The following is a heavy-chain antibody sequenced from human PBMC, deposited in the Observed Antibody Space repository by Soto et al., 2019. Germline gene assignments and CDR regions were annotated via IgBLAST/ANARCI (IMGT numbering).Heavy chain of an antibody. Sequence: ASVKVSCKASGGTFSSYAISWVRQAPGQGLEWMGGIIPILGTANYAQKFQGRVTISADKSTSTAYMEVSSLRSEDTAVYYCARVDSSAPGAYWGQGTLVTVSS. CDR2: IIPILGTA. CDR3: ARVDSSAPGAY. V-gene: IGHV1-69*10. D-gene: IGHD3-22*01. CDR1: GGTFSSYA. J-gene: IGHJ4*02.